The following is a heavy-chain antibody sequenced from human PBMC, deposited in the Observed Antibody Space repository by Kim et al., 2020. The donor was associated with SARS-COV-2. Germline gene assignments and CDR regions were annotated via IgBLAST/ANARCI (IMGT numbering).Heavy chain of an antibody. V-gene: IGHV4-59*01. D-gene: IGHD4-17*01. Sequence: SETLSLTCTVSGGSISSYYWSWIRQPPGKGLEWIGYIYYSGSTNYNPSLKSRVTISVDTSKNQFSLKLSSVTAADTAVYYCARDTSTVTTSGWDYYYGMDVWGQGTTVTVSS. CDR2: IYYSGST. J-gene: IGHJ6*02. CDR3: ARDTSTVTTSGWDYYYGMDV. CDR1: GGSISSYY.